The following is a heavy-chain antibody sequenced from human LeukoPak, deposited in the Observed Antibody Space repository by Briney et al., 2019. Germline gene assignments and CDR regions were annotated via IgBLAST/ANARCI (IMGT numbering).Heavy chain of an antibody. V-gene: IGHV1-24*01. Sequence: GASVKVSCKVSGYTLTELSMHWVRQAPGKGLEWMGGFDPEDGETIYAQKFQGRVTMTEDTSTDTAYMELSSLRSEDTAVYYCATGPSYCNWFDPWGQGTLVTVSS. D-gene: IGHD3-10*01. CDR2: FDPEDGET. CDR3: ATGPSYCNWFDP. CDR1: GYTLTELS. J-gene: IGHJ5*02.